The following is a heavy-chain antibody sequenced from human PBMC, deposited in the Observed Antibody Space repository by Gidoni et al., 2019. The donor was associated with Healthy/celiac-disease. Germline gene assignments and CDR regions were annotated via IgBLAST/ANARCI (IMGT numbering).Heavy chain of an antibody. V-gene: IGHV4-30-4*01. J-gene: IGHJ4*02. Sequence: QVQLQESGPGLVKPSQTLSLTCTVSGGSISSGDDYWSWIRQPPGKGLEWIGYIYYSVSTYYNPSLKSRVTISVDTSKNQFSLKLSSVTAADTAVYYCARDSRYCSSTSCYPAVDYWGQGTLVTVSS. CDR2: IYYSVST. CDR3: ARDSRYCSSTSCYPAVDY. CDR1: GGSISSGDDY. D-gene: IGHD2-2*01.